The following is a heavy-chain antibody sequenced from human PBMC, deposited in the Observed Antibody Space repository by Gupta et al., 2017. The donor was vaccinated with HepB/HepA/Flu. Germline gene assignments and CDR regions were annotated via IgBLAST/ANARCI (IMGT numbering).Heavy chain of an antibody. CDR3: ARVVVGATSYYYGMDV. Sequence: GLEWLAVISYDGSNKYYADSVKGRFTISRDNSKNTLYLQMNSLRAEDTAVYYCARVVVGATSYYYGMDVWGQGTTVTVSS. D-gene: IGHD1-26*01. CDR2: ISYDGSNK. J-gene: IGHJ6*02. V-gene: IGHV3-30-3*01.